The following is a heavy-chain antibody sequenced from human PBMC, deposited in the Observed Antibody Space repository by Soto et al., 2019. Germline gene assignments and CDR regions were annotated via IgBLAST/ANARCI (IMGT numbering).Heavy chain of an antibody. J-gene: IGHJ5*02. CDR2: IIPIFGTA. D-gene: IGHD2-21*02. V-gene: IGHV1-69*12. Sequence: QVQLVQSGAEVKKPGSSVKVSCKASGGTFSGYAISWVRQAPGQGLEWMGGIIPIFGTANYAQKFQGRVTITADESTSTAYMELSSLRSEDTAVYYCARVGPYCGGDCPLGWFDPWGQGTLVTVSS. CDR1: GGTFSGYA. CDR3: ARVGPYCGGDCPLGWFDP.